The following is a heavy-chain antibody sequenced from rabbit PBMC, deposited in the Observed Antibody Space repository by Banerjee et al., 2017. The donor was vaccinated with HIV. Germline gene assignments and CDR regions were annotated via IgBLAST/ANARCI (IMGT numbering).Heavy chain of an antibody. Sequence: QEQLEESGGDLVKPGASVTLTCIASGFSFSNNYDMCWVRQAPGKGLEWIGCIVAGSSGITYYASWAKGRFTISKTSSTTVTLQMTSLTAADTSTYFCARAQLGDASGWSGYFGLWGPGTLVTVS. J-gene: IGHJ4*01. V-gene: IGHV1S45*01. CDR2: IVAGSSGIT. CDR1: GFSFSNNYD. D-gene: IGHD1-1*01. CDR3: ARAQLGDASGWSGYFGL.